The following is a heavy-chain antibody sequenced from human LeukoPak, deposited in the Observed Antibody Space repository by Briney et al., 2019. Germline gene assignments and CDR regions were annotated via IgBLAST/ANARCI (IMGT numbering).Heavy chain of an antibody. V-gene: IGHV3-23*01. CDR3: AKAAPPYCGGDCPFDY. Sequence: PGGSLRLSCAASGFTFGSYAMYWVRQAPGKGLEWVSAISGSGGSTYYADSVKGRFTISRDNSKNTLYLQMNSLRAEDTAVYYCAKAAPPYCGGDCPFDYWGQGTLVTVSS. CDR1: GFTFGSYA. J-gene: IGHJ4*02. CDR2: ISGSGGST. D-gene: IGHD2-21*02.